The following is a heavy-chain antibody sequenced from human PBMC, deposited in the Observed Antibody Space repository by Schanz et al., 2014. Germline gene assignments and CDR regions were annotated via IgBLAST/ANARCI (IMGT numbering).Heavy chain of an antibody. Sequence: QVYLVESGGDLVKPGGSLRLSCAASGFTFSDYYMAWIRQAPGKGLEWVSHISGSSIHKNYADSVKGRFSISRDNGETSVYLQINSLRVEDTAVYYCARRSVSPSGNSYGYVVAWFDPWGQGTLXTVSS. CDR3: ARRSVSPSGNSYGYVVAWFDP. J-gene: IGHJ5*02. D-gene: IGHD5-18*01. CDR1: GFTFSDYY. V-gene: IGHV3-11*05. CDR2: ISGSSIHK.